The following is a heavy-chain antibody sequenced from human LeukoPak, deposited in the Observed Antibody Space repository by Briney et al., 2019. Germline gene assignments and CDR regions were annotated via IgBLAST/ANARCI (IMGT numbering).Heavy chain of an antibody. CDR2: IKEDGTEK. Sequence: GGSLRLPCAASGFTFSAYWMTWVRQAPGKGLEWVANIKEDGTEKNYVDSVKGRFTISRDNVKKSLYLEMNSLRVEDTAVYYCGKGRWSDYGGWGNGATVS. D-gene: IGHD4/OR15-4a*01. J-gene: IGHJ6*03. CDR1: GFTFSAYW. V-gene: IGHV3-7*01. CDR3: GKGRWSDYGG.